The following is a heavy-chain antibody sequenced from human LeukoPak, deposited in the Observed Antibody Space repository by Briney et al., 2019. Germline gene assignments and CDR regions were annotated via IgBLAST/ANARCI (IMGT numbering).Heavy chain of an antibody. J-gene: IGHJ4*02. Sequence: PGRSLRLSCAASGFTFSSYAMHWVRQAPGKGLEWVSAISGSGGSTYYADSVKGRFTISRDNSKNTLYLQMNSLRAEDTAVYYCAKEVPHFGYSSGWRLGPFDYWGQGTLVTVSS. D-gene: IGHD6-19*01. CDR3: AKEVPHFGYSSGWRLGPFDY. CDR2: ISGSGGST. V-gene: IGHV3-23*01. CDR1: GFTFSSYA.